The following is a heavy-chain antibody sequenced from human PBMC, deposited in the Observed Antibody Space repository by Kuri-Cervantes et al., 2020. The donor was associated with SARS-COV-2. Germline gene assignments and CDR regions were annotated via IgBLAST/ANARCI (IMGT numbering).Heavy chain of an antibody. J-gene: IGHJ3*02. Sequence: SQTLSLTCAVYGGSFSGYYWSWIRQPPGKGLEWIGEINHSGSTNYNPSLKSRVTISVDTSKNQFSLKLSSVTAADTAVYYCARFSANCGGDCSDAFDIWGQGTMVTVSS. D-gene: IGHD2-21*02. CDR2: INHSGST. CDR1: GGSFSGYY. V-gene: IGHV4-34*01. CDR3: ARFSANCGGDCSDAFDI.